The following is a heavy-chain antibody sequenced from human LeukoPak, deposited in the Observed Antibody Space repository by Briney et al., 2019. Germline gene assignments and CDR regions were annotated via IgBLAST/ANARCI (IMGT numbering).Heavy chain of an antibody. Sequence: GGSLRLSCAASGFTFDDYGMSWVRQAPGKGLEWVSGINWNGGSTGYADSVKGRFTISRDNAKNSLYLQMNSLRAEDTALYYCARLPYRGYSYSLLDYWGQGTLVTVSS. D-gene: IGHD5-18*01. CDR2: INWNGGST. CDR3: ARLPYRGYSYSLLDY. V-gene: IGHV3-20*04. J-gene: IGHJ4*02. CDR1: GFTFDDYG.